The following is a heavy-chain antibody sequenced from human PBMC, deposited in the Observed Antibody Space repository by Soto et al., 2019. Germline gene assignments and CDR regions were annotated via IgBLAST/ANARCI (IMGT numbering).Heavy chain of an antibody. D-gene: IGHD6-13*01. CDR2: ISYDGSNK. Sequence: GALRLACSASGFTFSSYGMHGVRQAAGKGLEWVAVISYDGSNKYYADSVKGRFTISRDNSKNTLYLQMNSLRAEDTAVYYCAKDSSSWTDYYYYGMDVWGQGTKVTVYS. V-gene: IGHV3-30*18. J-gene: IGHJ6*02. CDR3: AKDSSSWTDYYYYGMDV. CDR1: GFTFSSYG.